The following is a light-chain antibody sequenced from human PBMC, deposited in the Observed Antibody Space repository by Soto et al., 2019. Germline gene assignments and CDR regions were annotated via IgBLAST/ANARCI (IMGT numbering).Light chain of an antibody. CDR2: DAS. J-gene: IGKJ5*01. CDR1: QSVSSY. Sequence: EIVLTQSPATLSLSPGERATLSCSASQSVSSYLAWYQQKPGQAPRLLIYDASNRATGIPARFSGSGSGTDFTLTISSLEPEDFAVYYCQQRSNWPPTTFGQGTRLEMK. CDR3: QQRSNWPPTT. V-gene: IGKV3-11*01.